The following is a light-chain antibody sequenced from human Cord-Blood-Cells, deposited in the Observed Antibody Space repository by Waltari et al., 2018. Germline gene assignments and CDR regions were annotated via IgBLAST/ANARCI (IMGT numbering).Light chain of an antibody. Sequence: QSALTQPPSASGSPGQSVTISCTGTSSDVGGYNYVSWYQQHPGKAPKRMIYEVSKRPSGVSDRFSGSKSGNTASLTVSGLQAEDEADYYCSSYAGSNKRVFGGGTKLTVL. V-gene: IGLV2-8*01. CDR3: SSYAGSNKRV. CDR1: SSDVGGYNY. CDR2: EVS. J-gene: IGLJ3*02.